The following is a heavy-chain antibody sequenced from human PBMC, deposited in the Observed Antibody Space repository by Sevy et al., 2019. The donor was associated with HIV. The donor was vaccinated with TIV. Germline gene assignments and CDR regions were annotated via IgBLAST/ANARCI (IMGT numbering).Heavy chain of an antibody. V-gene: IGHV3-7*01. J-gene: IGHJ4*02. Sequence: GGSLRLSCAASGFTFGSYWMTWVRQAPGKGLEWVANIKEDGSGRFYVDSVRGRFTVSRDNAKKTLYLQMNNLRGEDTALYYCAGLYSSSSRRGLDNWGQGALVTVSS. CDR1: GFTFGSYW. CDR2: IKEDGSGR. D-gene: IGHD6-6*01. CDR3: AGLYSSSSRRGLDN.